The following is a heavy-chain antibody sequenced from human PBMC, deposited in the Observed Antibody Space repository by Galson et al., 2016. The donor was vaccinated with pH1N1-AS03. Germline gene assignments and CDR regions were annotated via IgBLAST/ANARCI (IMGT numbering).Heavy chain of an antibody. CDR2: LYYTGST. J-gene: IGHJ4*02. Sequence: SETLSLTCTVSGGYVSSSRNFWGWIRQPPGKGLEWIGSLYYTGSTYKTPSLQSRATISVDTSKNQFSLKLISVTAAGTAVYYCARHERWFSSGWDIDSWSLGTLVTVFS. CDR3: ARHERWFSSGWDIDS. D-gene: IGHD6-19*01. CDR1: GGYVSSSRNF. V-gene: IGHV4-39*07.